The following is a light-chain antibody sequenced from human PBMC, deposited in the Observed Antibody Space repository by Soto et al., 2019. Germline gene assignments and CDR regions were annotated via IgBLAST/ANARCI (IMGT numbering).Light chain of an antibody. CDR2: DAS. Sequence: EIVLTQSPAILSLSPGEGATVSCRASQSVSSHLAWYQQKRGQAPRLLIYDASSRASGIPARFSGRGSGTDFTLTISYLEPEDFAIYYCQQGGNWPLTFGQGTRLEIK. V-gene: IGKV3-11*01. CDR1: QSVSSH. CDR3: QQGGNWPLT. J-gene: IGKJ5*01.